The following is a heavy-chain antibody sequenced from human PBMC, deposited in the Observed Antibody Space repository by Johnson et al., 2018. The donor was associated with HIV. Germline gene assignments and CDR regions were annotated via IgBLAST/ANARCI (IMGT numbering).Heavy chain of an antibody. CDR2: IRYDGSNK. CDR1: GFTVSSNY. Sequence: QVQLVESGGGLVQPGGSLRLSCAASGFTVSSNYMSWVRQAPGKGLEWVAFIRYDGSNKYYADSVKGRFTISRDNSKNTLYLQMNSLRAEDTAVYYCASLIAAAGDEAFNFWGQGTMVTVSS. CDR3: ASLIAAAGDEAFNF. D-gene: IGHD6-13*01. V-gene: IGHV3-30*02. J-gene: IGHJ3*01.